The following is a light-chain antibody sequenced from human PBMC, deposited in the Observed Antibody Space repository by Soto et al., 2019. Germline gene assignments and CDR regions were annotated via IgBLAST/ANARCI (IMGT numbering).Light chain of an antibody. J-gene: IGKJ4*01. CDR3: QQLNSYPLN. CDR2: TAS. Sequence: DLQLHQFPSFLSASVGARVTITCLACQDITSYLAWYQQKPGRAPKIMITTASTLQSGVPPGGSGGGSGTDFTLTISSLQPEEFATYYCQQLNSYPLNFGGGTKVDIK. CDR1: QDITSY. V-gene: IGKV1-9*01.